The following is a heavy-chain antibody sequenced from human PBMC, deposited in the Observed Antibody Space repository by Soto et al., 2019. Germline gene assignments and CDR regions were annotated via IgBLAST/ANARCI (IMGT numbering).Heavy chain of an antibody. Sequence: GESLKISCKGSGYSFTSYWIGWVRQMPGKGLEWMGIIYPGDSDSRYSPSFQGQVTISADKSISTAYLQWSSLKASDTAIYYCARSPYDILTGYYYFDYWGQGTLVTVSS. CDR1: GYSFTSYW. J-gene: IGHJ4*02. CDR2: IYPGDSDS. CDR3: ARSPYDILTGYYYFDY. V-gene: IGHV5-51*01. D-gene: IGHD3-9*01.